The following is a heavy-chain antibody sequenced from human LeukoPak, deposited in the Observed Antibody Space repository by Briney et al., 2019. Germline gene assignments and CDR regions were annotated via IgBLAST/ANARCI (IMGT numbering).Heavy chain of an antibody. D-gene: IGHD2-15*01. V-gene: IGHV1-69*06. CDR1: GGTFSSYA. CDR2: IIPIFGTA. Sequence: ASVKVSCKASGGTFSSYAISWVRQAPGQGLEWMGGIIPIFGTANYAQKFQGRVTITADKSTSTAYMELSSLRSEDTAVYYCARDRGTVVAATNYYYYYMDVWGKGTTATVSS. J-gene: IGHJ6*03. CDR3: ARDRGTVVAATNYYYYYMDV.